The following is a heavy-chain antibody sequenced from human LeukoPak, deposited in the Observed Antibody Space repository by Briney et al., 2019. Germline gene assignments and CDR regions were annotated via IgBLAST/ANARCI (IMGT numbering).Heavy chain of an antibody. D-gene: IGHD4-17*01. CDR1: GVSISSGGYY. J-gene: IGHJ4*02. Sequence: SETLSLTCTVSGVSISSGGYYWSWIRQPPGKGLEWIGYIYYSGSTNYNPPLKSRVTISVDTSKNQFSLKLSSVTAADTAVYYCARSYGDYGDYWGQGTLVTVSS. CDR3: ARSYGDYGDY. CDR2: IYYSGST. V-gene: IGHV4-61*08.